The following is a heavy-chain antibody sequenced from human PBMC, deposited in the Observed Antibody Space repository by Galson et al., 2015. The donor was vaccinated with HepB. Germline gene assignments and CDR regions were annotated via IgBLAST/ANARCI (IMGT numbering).Heavy chain of an antibody. J-gene: IGHJ4*02. CDR3: AKAIGSDWYSQDLDY. CDR2: ISYDGSYK. V-gene: IGHV3-30*18. D-gene: IGHD6-19*01. Sequence: SLRLSCAASGFTFSSYGMHWVRQAPGKGLEWVALISYDGSYKYYADSVKGRFTISRDNSKNTLYLQMNSLRAEDTAVHYCAKAIGSDWYSQDLDYWGQGTLVTVSS. CDR1: GFTFSSYG.